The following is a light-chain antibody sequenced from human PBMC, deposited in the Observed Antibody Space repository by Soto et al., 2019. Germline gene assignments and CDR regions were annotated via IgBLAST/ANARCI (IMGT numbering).Light chain of an antibody. J-gene: IGLJ2*01. CDR3: QTWGTGIRV. Sequence: QPVLTQSPSASASLGASVKLTCTLSSGHSSYAIAWHQQQPEKGPRYLMKLNSDGSHSKGDGIPDRFSGSISGAERYLTISSLQSEDEADYYCQTWGTGIRVFGRGTKLTVL. CDR2: LNSDGSH. CDR1: SGHSSYA. V-gene: IGLV4-69*01.